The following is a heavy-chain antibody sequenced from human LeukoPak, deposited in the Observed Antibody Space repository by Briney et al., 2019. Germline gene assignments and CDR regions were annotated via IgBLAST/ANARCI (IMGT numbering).Heavy chain of an antibody. J-gene: IGHJ4*02. Sequence: GGSLRLSCAASGFTFSSYEMNWVRQAPGKGLEWVSYISSSGSTIYYADSVEGRFTISRDNAKNSLYLQMNSLRAGDTAVYYCAREPTYCSGGSCYFDYWGQGTLVTVSS. CDR1: GFTFSSYE. CDR2: ISSSGSTI. D-gene: IGHD2-15*01. CDR3: AREPTYCSGGSCYFDY. V-gene: IGHV3-48*03.